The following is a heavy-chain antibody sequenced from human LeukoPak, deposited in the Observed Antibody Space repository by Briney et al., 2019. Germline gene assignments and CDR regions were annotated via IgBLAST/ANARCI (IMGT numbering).Heavy chain of an antibody. CDR3: AREKGVLAAAGRYYFDY. D-gene: IGHD6-13*01. CDR1: GFTFSSYA. V-gene: IGHV4-4*07. J-gene: IGHJ4*02. CDR2: IYTSGST. Sequence: GSLRLSCAASGFTFSSYAMSWIRQPAGKGLEWIGRIYTSGSTNYNPSLKSRVTMSVDTSKNQFSLKLSSVTAADTAVYYCAREKGVLAAAGRYYFDYWGQGTLVTVSS.